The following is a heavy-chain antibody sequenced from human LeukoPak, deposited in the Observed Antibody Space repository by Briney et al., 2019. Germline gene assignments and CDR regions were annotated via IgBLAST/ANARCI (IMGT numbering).Heavy chain of an antibody. Sequence: GGSLRLSCAASGFTFSSYWMSWVRQAPGKGLEWVSTLSGSGITTYYADSVKGRFTISRDNSKNTLYLQMNSLRAEDTAVYYCAKGIYSSGWSYFDYWGHGTLVTGSS. CDR2: LSGSGITT. CDR3: AKGIYSSGWSYFDY. J-gene: IGHJ4*01. CDR1: GFTFSSYW. D-gene: IGHD6-19*01. V-gene: IGHV3-23*01.